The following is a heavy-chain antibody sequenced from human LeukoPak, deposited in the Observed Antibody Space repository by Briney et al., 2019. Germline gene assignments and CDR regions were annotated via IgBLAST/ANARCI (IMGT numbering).Heavy chain of an antibody. J-gene: IGHJ3*02. V-gene: IGHV3-15*01. CDR3: TTDGAGSDYGDSNDAFDI. CDR1: GFTFSNAW. Sequence: GGSLRLSCAAPGFTFSNAWMSWVRQAPGKGLEWVGRIKSKTDGGTTDYAAPVKGRFTISRDDSKNTLYLQMNSLKTEDTAVYYCTTDGAGSDYGDSNDAFDIWGQGTMVTVSS. CDR2: IKSKTDGGTT. D-gene: IGHD4-17*01.